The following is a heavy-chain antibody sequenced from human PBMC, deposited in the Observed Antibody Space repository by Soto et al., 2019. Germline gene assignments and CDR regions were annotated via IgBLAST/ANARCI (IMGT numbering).Heavy chain of an antibody. J-gene: IGHJ4*02. CDR2: ISPDGGST. CDR1: GFDFTDHY. Sequence: QVQLVQSGAEVKKPGASVKVSCKASGFDFTDHYIHWVRQAPGQGLEWMGIISPDGGSTRYSQKFQARITMTRDTSTSTVYMELSSLRSEDTAIYYCARALRGGVIIVITWAQIDYWGQGTLVTVSS. V-gene: IGHV1-46*01. CDR3: ARALRGGVIIVITWAQIDY. D-gene: IGHD3-10*01.